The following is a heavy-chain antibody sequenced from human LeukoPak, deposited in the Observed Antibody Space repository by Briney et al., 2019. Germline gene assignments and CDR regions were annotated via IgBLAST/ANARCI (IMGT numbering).Heavy chain of an antibody. V-gene: IGHV1-46*01. Sequence: ASVKVSCKASGYTFTSYYMHWVRHAPGQGLEWMGIINPSGGSTSYAQKFQGRVTMTRDTSTSTVYMELSSLRSEDTAVYYSARVGVYHDSSGYYSDWGQGTLVTVSS. CDR2: INPSGGST. CDR3: ARVGVYHDSSGYYSD. J-gene: IGHJ4*02. CDR1: GYTFTSYY. D-gene: IGHD3-22*01.